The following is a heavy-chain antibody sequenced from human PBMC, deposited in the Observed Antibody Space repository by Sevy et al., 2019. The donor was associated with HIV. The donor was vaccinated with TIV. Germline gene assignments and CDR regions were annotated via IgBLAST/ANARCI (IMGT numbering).Heavy chain of an antibody. Sequence: GGSLRLSCAASGFTFSSYGMHWVRQAPGKGLEWVAFIRFDGSNKYYADSVKGRFTISRDNSKNTLYLQMNSLKTEDTAVYYCAKDLQAKPYGDYVAIDYWGQGTLVTVSS. D-gene: IGHD4-17*01. J-gene: IGHJ4*02. CDR1: GFTFSSYG. CDR3: AKDLQAKPYGDYVAIDY. V-gene: IGHV3-30*02. CDR2: IRFDGSNK.